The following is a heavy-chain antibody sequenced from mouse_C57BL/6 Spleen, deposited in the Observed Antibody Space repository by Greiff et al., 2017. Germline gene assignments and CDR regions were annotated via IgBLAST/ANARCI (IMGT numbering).Heavy chain of an antibody. J-gene: IGHJ4*01. CDR1: GYTFTSYW. CDR3: ARRRLPHYYALDY. CDR2: IYPGSGST. D-gene: IGHD5-5*01. Sequence: QVQLQQPGAELVKPGASVKMSCKASGYTFTSYWITWVKQRPGQGLEWIGDIYPGSGSTNYNEKFKSKATLTVDTSSSTAYMQLSSLTSEDSAVYFCARRRLPHYYALDYWGQGTSVTVSS. V-gene: IGHV1-55*01.